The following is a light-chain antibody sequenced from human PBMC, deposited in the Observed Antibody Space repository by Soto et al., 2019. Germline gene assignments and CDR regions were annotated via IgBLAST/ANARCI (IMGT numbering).Light chain of an antibody. V-gene: IGLV2-14*03. Sequence: QSVLTQPASVSGSPGQSITISCTGTSSDVGGYIYVSWYQQHPGKAPKLMIYDVSNRPSGVSNRFSGSKSGNTASLTTSGLQAEDEADYYCVSYTTSTSYVFGTGTKLTVL. CDR3: VSYTTSTSYV. CDR1: SSDVGGYIY. CDR2: DVS. J-gene: IGLJ1*01.